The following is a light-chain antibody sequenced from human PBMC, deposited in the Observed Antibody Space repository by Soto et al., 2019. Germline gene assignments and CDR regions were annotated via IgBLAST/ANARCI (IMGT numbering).Light chain of an antibody. V-gene: IGKV3-20*01. Sequence: EIVLTQSPGTLSLSPGDSTTLSCRASRGISSSYLAWYQQKPGQAPRLLIYAASTRATGIPDRFRGSGSATDFTLTISSLEPEDSAVYYCQQYGASPPYTFGQGTKLEIK. CDR2: AAS. CDR1: RGISSSY. J-gene: IGKJ2*01. CDR3: QQYGASPPYT.